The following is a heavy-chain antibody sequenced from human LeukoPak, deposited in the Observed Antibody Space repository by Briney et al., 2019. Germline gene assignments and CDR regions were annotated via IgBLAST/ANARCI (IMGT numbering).Heavy chain of an antibody. V-gene: IGHV2-5*02. CDR2: IYWDDDK. CDR1: GFSLSTSGVG. Sequence: SGPTLVNPTQTLTLTCTFSGFSLSTSGVGVGWIRQPPGKALEWLALIYWDDDKRYSPSLKSRITITKDTSKNQVVLTMTNIDPVDTATYYCAHRLGSSSWYGPWGQGTLVTVSS. D-gene: IGHD6-13*01. CDR3: AHRLGSSSWYGP. J-gene: IGHJ5*02.